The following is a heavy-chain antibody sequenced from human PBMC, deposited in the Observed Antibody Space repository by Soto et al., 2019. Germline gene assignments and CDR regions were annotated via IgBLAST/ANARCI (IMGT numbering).Heavy chain of an antibody. CDR1: GFTFSIYW. J-gene: IGHJ4*02. CDR2: ISSDGRDT. Sequence: LRLSCAASGFTFSIYWVHWVRQAPGKGLVWVSRISSDGRDTSYADSVKGRFTISRDNAKNTLYLRMNSLRDEDTAVYCCARGVGYAPHWGQGTLVTVSS. CDR3: ARGVGYAPH. D-gene: IGHD2-8*02. V-gene: IGHV3-74*01.